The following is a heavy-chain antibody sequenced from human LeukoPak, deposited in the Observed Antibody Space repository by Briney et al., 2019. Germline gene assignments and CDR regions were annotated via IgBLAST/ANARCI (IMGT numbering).Heavy chain of an antibody. Sequence: AGGSLRLSCAASGFTFNTYNMNWVRQAPGKGLEWVSYISSSSSTIYYADSVKGRFTISRDNSKNTLYLQMNSLRAEDTAVYYCAKATAVAGTDYYYYMDVWGKGTTVTVSS. CDR1: GFTFNTYN. V-gene: IGHV3-48*01. D-gene: IGHD6-19*01. CDR3: AKATAVAGTDYYYYMDV. CDR2: ISSSSSTI. J-gene: IGHJ6*03.